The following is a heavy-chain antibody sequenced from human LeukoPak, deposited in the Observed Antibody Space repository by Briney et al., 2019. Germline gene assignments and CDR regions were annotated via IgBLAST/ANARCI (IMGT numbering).Heavy chain of an antibody. CDR1: GFTVSSNY. J-gene: IGHJ6*02. CDR3: ARNRGTAMVTGLDYGMDV. V-gene: IGHV3-66*01. D-gene: IGHD5-18*01. CDR2: IYSGGST. Sequence: GGSLRLSCAASGFTVSSNYMSWVRQAPGKGLEWVSVIYSGGSTYYADSVKGRFTISRDSSKNTLYLQMNSLRAEDTAVYYCARNRGTAMVTGLDYGMDVWGQGTTVTVSS.